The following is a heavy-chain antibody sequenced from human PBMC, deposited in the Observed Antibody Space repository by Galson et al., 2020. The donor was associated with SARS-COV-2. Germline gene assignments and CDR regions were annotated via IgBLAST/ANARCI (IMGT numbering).Heavy chain of an antibody. Sequence: HGESLKISCKGSGYSFTSYWISWVRQMPGKGLEWMGRIDPSDSYTNYSPSFQGHVTIAADKSISTAYLQWSNLKASDTAMYYCARNVTHCSGGSCFSFLDYWGQGTLVTVSS. CDR3: ARNVTHCSGGSCFSFLDY. V-gene: IGHV5-10-1*01. D-gene: IGHD2-15*01. CDR1: GYSFTSYW. CDR2: IDPSDSYT. J-gene: IGHJ4*02.